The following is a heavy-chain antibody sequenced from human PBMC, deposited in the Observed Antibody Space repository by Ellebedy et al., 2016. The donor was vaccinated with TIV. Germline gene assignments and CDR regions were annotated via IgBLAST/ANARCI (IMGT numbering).Heavy chain of an antibody. CDR3: ARDGGAARTAPPDY. CDR1: GFTVSNNY. D-gene: IGHD6-6*01. CDR2: IYSTGDT. Sequence: PGGSLRLSCAASGFTVSNNYMRWVRQAPGKGLEWVSLIYSTGDTHYEDFVKGRFTISRDNSNTTLYLQMNSLRVEDTAVYYCARDGGAARTAPPDYWGQGTLVTVSS. J-gene: IGHJ4*02. V-gene: IGHV3-66*01.